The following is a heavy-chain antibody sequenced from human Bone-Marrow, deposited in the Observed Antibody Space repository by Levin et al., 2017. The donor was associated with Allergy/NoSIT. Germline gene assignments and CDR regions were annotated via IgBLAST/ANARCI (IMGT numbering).Heavy chain of an antibody. CDR3: ASDAGYCTSASCFYYYYGMDV. D-gene: IGHD2-2*01. J-gene: IGHJ6*02. CDR2: ISSDESDK. Sequence: GGSLRLSCAASGFTFSNFAMNWVRQAPGKGLEWVALISSDESDKYYADSVKGRFTISRDSSKNTLFLQMNSLRAEDTAVYYCASDAGYCTSASCFYYYYGMDVWGQGTTVTVSS. V-gene: IGHV3-30*04. CDR1: GFTFSNFA.